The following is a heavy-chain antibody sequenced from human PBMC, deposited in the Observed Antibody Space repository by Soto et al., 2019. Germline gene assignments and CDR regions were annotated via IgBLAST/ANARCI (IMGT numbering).Heavy chain of an antibody. CDR2: ISYDGSTE. CDR1: GFTFNSYA. J-gene: IGHJ4*02. V-gene: IGHV3-30-3*01. D-gene: IGHD3-9*01. CDR3: ARPPGYISDWYYFDL. Sequence: PGGSLRLSCAASGFTFNSYAMNWVRQAPGKGLEWVSVISYDGSTEYYADSVRGRFTISRDNSKNTLYLQMNSLRAEDTAVYYCARPPGYISDWYYFDLWGQGTQVTVSS.